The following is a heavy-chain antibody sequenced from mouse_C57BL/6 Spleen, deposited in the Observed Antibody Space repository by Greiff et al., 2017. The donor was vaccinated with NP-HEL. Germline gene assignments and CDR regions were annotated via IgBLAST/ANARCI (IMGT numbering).Heavy chain of an antibody. J-gene: IGHJ4*01. CDR3: ARWLRRDAMDY. CDR2: INPNNGGT. Sequence: EVQLQQSGPELVKPGASVKISCKASGYTFTDYYMNWVKQSHGKSLEWIGDINPNNGGTSYNQKFKGKATLTVDKSSSTAYMELRSLTSEDSAVYYCARWLRRDAMDYWGQGTSVTVSS. D-gene: IGHD2-2*01. V-gene: IGHV1-26*01. CDR1: GYTFTDYY.